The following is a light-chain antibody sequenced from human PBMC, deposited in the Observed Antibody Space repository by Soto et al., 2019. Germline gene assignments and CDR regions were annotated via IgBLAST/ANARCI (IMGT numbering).Light chain of an antibody. CDR2: QDD. J-gene: IGLJ2*01. CDR3: QAWDTSAVI. CDR1: KLDNKY. V-gene: IGLV3-1*01. Sequence: SYELAQPPSVSVSPGQTASITCSGDKLDNKYVAWYRQKPGQSPLLIIFQDDRRPSGIPERFSGSNPGNTATLTISGTQVMDEDDYFCQAWDTSAVIFGGGTQLTVL.